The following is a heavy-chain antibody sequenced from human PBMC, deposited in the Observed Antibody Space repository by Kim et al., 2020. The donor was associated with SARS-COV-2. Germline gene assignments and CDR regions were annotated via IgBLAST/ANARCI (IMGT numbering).Heavy chain of an antibody. V-gene: IGHV3-9*01. J-gene: IGHJ4*02. CDR3: AKDQGGSYDYFDH. D-gene: IGHD1-26*01. Sequence: ADSVKGRFTISRDNAKNSLHLHINSLRAEDTALYYCAKDQGGSYDYFDHWGQGTLVTVSS.